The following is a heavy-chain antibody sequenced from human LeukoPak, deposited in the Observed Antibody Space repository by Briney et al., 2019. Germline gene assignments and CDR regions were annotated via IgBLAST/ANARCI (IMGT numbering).Heavy chain of an antibody. CDR2: IDEDGSET. CDR3: VRYGRRANDQPFDV. D-gene: IGHD1-1*01. J-gene: IGHJ3*01. CDR1: GFTFRNAW. Sequence: GGSLRLSCAASGFTFRNAWLSRVRQAPGKGLEGVASIDEDGSETHYVHSLTGRFTVSRDHAKNSLFLQMDSLRAEDTAVYYCVRYGRRANDQPFDVWGQGTMVTVSS. V-gene: IGHV3-7*01.